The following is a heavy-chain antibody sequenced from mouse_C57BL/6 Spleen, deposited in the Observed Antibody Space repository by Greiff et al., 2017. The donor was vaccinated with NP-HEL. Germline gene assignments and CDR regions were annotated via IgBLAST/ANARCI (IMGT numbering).Heavy chain of an antibody. J-gene: IGHJ3*01. CDR1: GYSFTSYY. V-gene: IGHV1-66*01. CDR2: IYPGSGNT. CDR3: ARPYYYGSSLFSY. D-gene: IGHD1-1*01. Sequence: VQLQQSGPELVKPGASVKISCKASGYSFTSYYIHWVKQRPGQGLEWIGWIYPGSGNTKYNEKFKGKATLTADTSTRTAYMQLSSLTSEDSAVYYCARPYYYGSSLFSYWGQGTLVTVSA.